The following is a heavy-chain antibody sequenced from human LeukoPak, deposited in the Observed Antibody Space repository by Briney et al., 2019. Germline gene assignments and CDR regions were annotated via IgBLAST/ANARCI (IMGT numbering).Heavy chain of an antibody. CDR2: IYYSGST. D-gene: IGHD3-3*01. CDR1: GGSISSGGYY. Sequence: SQTLSLTCTVSGGSISSGGYYWSWIRQHPGKGLEWIGYIYYSGSTYYNPSLKSRVTISVDTSKNQFSLKLSSVTAADTAVYYCARGRKRFLEWLLGRRFDYWGQGTLVTVSS. V-gene: IGHV4-31*03. J-gene: IGHJ4*02. CDR3: ARGRKRFLEWLLGRRFDY.